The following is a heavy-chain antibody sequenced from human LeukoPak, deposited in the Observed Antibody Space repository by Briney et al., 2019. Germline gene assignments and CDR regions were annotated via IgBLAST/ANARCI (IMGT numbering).Heavy chain of an antibody. V-gene: IGHV3-23*01. CDR1: GFTFSSNV. Sequence: GGSLRLSCVASGFTFSSNVMIWVRQAPGKRLEWVSSIPASDGSTYYADSVKGRLTISRDNSKNSLYLQMNSLRAEDTAVYYCAKESSGGWYFDYWGQGTLVTVSS. CDR3: AKESSGGWYFDY. CDR2: IPASDGST. J-gene: IGHJ4*02. D-gene: IGHD6-19*01.